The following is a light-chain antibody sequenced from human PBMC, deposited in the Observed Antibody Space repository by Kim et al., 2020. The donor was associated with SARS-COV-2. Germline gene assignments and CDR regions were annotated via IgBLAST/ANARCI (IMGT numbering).Light chain of an antibody. V-gene: IGLV3-19*01. Sequence: SSELTQDPAVSVALGQTVRITCQGDSLRSYYASWYQQKPGQAPVLVIYGKNNRPSGIPDRFSGPSSGNTASLTITGAQAEDEADYYCNSRDSSGNHVFGT. CDR1: SLRSYY. CDR3: NSRDSSGNHV. J-gene: IGLJ1*01. CDR2: GKN.